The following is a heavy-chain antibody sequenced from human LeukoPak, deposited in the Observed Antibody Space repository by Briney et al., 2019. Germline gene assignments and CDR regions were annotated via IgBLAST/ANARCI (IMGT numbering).Heavy chain of an antibody. J-gene: IGHJ4*02. Sequence: GGSLRLSCAASGFTFSTYAVSWVRQAPGKGLEWVSSISSSSSYIYYADSVKGRFTISRDNAKNSLYLQMNSLRAEDTAVYYCARDGHGDYDYWGQGTLVTVSS. D-gene: IGHD4-17*01. CDR2: ISSSSSYI. V-gene: IGHV3-21*01. CDR3: ARDGHGDYDY. CDR1: GFTFSTYA.